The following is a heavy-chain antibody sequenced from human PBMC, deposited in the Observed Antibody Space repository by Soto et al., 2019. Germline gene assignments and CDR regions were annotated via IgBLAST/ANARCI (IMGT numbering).Heavy chain of an antibody. J-gene: IGHJ2*01. CDR1: GFTFGSYA. CDR2: ISGSGDNI. V-gene: IGHV3-23*01. D-gene: IGHD3-10*01. CDR3: AKVLGYYYGSGSHDSYFEL. Sequence: EVQLLESGGGLVQPGGSLRLSCAASGFTFGSYAMSWVRQAPGKGLEWVSVISGSGDNIYYADSVKGRFTISRDNSKTTLYPQMNRLRAEDPGVYYRAKVLGYYYGSGSHDSYFELWGRGAVVTVSS.